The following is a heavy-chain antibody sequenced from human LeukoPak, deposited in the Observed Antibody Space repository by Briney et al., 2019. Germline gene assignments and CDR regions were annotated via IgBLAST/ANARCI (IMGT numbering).Heavy chain of an antibody. CDR1: GYSISSGFY. J-gene: IGHJ4*02. CDR3: ARAVGTSRNFFDY. Sequence: PSEALSLTCTVSGYSISSGFYWGWIRQPPGKGLECIGSIYHSGSTYYNPSLKSRVTISVDTSKNQFSLNLSSVTAADTAMYYCARAVGTSRNFFDYWGQGTLVTVSS. V-gene: IGHV4-38-2*02. CDR2: IYHSGST. D-gene: IGHD4-23*01.